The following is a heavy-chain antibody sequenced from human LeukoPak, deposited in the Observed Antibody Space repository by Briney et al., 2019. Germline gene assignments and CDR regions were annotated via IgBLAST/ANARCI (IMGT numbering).Heavy chain of an antibody. D-gene: IGHD3-16*02. CDR1: GGTFSSYA. CDR3: ARGLRDYVWGSYRYIP. Sequence: GSSVKVSCEASGGTFSSYAISWVRQAPGQGLEWMGWMNPNSGNTGYAQKFQGRVTMTRNTSISTAYMELSSLRSEDTAVYYCARGLRDYVWGSYRYIPWGQGTLVTVSS. V-gene: IGHV1-8*02. CDR2: MNPNSGNT. J-gene: IGHJ5*02.